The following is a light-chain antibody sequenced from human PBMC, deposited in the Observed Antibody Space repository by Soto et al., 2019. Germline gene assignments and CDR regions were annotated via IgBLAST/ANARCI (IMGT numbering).Light chain of an antibody. V-gene: IGKV4-1*01. Sequence: DIVMTQSPDSLAVSLGERATINCKSSQSLLYNSNNMDYLAWYQQKPGQPPKLLMYWASTRESGVPSRFSGSGSGTDFTLTISSLQPEDVATYYCQKCNSAPLTFGGGTKVDIK. CDR1: QSLLYNSNNMDY. J-gene: IGKJ4*01. CDR2: WAS. CDR3: QKCNSAPLT.